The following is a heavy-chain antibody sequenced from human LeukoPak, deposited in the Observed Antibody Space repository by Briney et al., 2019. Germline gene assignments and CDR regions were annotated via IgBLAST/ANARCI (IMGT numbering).Heavy chain of an antibody. Sequence: ASVKVSCKASGGTFSSYAISWVRQAPGQGLEWMGGIIPIFGTANYAQKFQGRVTITTDESTSTAYMELSSLRSEDTAVYYCARGRLDVVPAAIGSYWFDPWGQGTLVTVSS. CDR3: ARGRLDVVPAAIGSYWFDP. D-gene: IGHD2-2*01. CDR1: GGTFSSYA. J-gene: IGHJ5*02. V-gene: IGHV1-69*05. CDR2: IIPIFGTA.